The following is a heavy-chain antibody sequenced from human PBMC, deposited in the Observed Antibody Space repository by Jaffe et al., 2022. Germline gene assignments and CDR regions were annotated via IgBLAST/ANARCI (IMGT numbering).Heavy chain of an antibody. CDR2: ISWDGGST. V-gene: IGHV3-43D*04. CDR1: GFTFDDYA. CDR3: AKDIIAVAGTSHYYYYYMDV. D-gene: IGHD6-19*01. J-gene: IGHJ6*03. Sequence: EVQLVESGGVVVQPGGSLRLSCAASGFTFDDYAMHWVRQAPGKGLEWVSLISWDGGSTYYADSVKGRFTISRDNSKNSLYLQMNSLRAEDTALYYCAKDIIAVAGTSHYYYYYMDVWGKGTTVTVSS.